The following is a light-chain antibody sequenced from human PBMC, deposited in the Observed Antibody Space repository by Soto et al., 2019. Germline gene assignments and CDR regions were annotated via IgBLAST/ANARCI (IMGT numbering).Light chain of an antibody. CDR3: QHRSK. V-gene: IGKV3-11*01. J-gene: IGKJ4*02. CDR1: QSIRTY. Sequence: EIVLTQSPATLSFFAGERATLSCRASQSIRTYLAWYQKKPGQAPRLLMSAASNRAPGIPARFSGSGSGTDFTRTISGLEPEDFAVYFCQHRSKFGGGTKVEIK. CDR2: AAS.